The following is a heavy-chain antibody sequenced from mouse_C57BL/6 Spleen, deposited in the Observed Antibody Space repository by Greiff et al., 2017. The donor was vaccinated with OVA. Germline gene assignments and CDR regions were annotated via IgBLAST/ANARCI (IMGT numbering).Heavy chain of an antibody. CDR2: INPSNGGT. J-gene: IGHJ2*01. V-gene: IGHV1-53*01. CDR3: ARDDYYGKLFDY. D-gene: IGHD1-1*01. Sequence: QVQLQQPGPELVKPGASVKLSCKASGYTFTSYWMHWVKQRPGQGLEWIGNINPSNGGTNYNEKFKSKATLTVDKSSSTAYMQLSSLTSEDSAVYYCARDDYYGKLFDYWGQGTTLTVSS. CDR1: GYTFTSYW.